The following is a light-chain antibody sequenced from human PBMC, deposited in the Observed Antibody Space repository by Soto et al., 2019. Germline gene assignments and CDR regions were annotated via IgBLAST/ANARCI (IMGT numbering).Light chain of an antibody. Sequence: EIVMTQSPATLSVSPGERATLSCRASQSVSSNLAWYQQKPGQAPRLLIYGASTRATGIPARFSGSGSGTEFTLTISSLQSEDFAVYYCQQSYITPVTFGQGTKVEIK. V-gene: IGKV3-15*01. CDR1: QSVSSN. CDR3: QQSYITPVT. J-gene: IGKJ1*01. CDR2: GAS.